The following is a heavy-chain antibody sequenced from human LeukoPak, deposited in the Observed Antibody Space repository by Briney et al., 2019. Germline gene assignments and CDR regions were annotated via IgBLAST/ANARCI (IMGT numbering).Heavy chain of an antibody. CDR2: IYYSGNT. V-gene: IGHV4-59*01. J-gene: IGHJ4*02. CDR3: ARVGTYGSGSYLSWLDY. Sequence: PSETLSLTCTVSGGSISGYYWSWIRQPPGKRLEWIGYIYYSGNTNYNPSLKSRVTISVDTSKNQFSLKLSSVTAADTAVYYCARVGTYGSGSYLSWLDYWGQGTLVTVSS. D-gene: IGHD3-10*01. CDR1: GGSISGYY.